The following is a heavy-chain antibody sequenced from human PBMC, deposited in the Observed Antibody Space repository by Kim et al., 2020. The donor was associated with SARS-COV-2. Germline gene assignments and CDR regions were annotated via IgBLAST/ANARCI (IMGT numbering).Heavy chain of an antibody. D-gene: IGHD6-13*01. V-gene: IGHV3-33*01. J-gene: IGHJ6*03. CDR1: GFTFRSYG. CDR2: IWFDGSNK. CDR3: ARVAAAGPYYYYYYMDV. Sequence: LSLTCAASGFTFRSYGMHWVRQAPGKGLEWMAFIWFDGSNKNYTDSVKGRFAISRDNSKNTLYLQMNSLRAEDTAVYYCARVAAAGPYYYYYYMDVWGKGTTVTVSS.